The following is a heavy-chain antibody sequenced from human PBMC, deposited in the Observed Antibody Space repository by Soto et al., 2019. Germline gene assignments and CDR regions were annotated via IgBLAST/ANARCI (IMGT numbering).Heavy chain of an antibody. CDR1: GRSVKSGRSY. CDR3: ARDGGAVAINY. CDR2: IYYSGST. D-gene: IGHD6-19*01. Sequence: ETLSLTCTVSGRSVKSGRSYWSWHRQPQGKGLEWIGYIYYSGSTNYNNYYNPSLKSRVTISVDTSKNQFSLKLSSVTAADTAVYYCARDGGAVAINYWGQGTLVTVSS. V-gene: IGHV4-61*01. J-gene: IGHJ4*02.